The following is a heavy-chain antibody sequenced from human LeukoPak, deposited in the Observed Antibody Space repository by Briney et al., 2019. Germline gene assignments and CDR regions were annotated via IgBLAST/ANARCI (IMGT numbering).Heavy chain of an antibody. CDR3: ARATIFGWFDP. CDR1: GFTFSSYS. D-gene: IGHD3-9*01. Sequence: GGSPRLSCAASGFTFSSYSMNWVRQAPGKGLEWVSSISSSSSYIYYADSVKGRFTISRDNAKNSLYLQMNSLRAEDTAVYYCARATIFGWFDPWGQGALVTVSS. V-gene: IGHV3-21*01. J-gene: IGHJ5*02. CDR2: ISSSSSYI.